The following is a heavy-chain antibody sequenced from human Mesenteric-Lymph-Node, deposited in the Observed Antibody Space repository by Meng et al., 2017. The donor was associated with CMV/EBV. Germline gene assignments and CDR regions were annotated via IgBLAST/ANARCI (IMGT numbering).Heavy chain of an antibody. CDR2: INPNTGDT. CDR3: ARAYDNTGSTKYYFIY. V-gene: IGHV1-2*06. D-gene: IGHD3-22*01. J-gene: IGHJ4*02. Sequence: ASVKVSCKASGYTLTGYQMHWVRQAPGQGPEWMGRINPNTGDTNYAQKFQDRVTMTRDTSINTAYMELSRLRSDDTAVYYCARAYDNTGSTKYYFIYWGQGTLVTVSS. CDR1: GYTLTGYQ.